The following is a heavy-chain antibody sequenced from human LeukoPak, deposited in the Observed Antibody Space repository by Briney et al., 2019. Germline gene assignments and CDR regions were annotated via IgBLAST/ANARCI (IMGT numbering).Heavy chain of an antibody. CDR2: ISSSSSTI. CDR3: AREGSPDAFDI. D-gene: IGHD6-19*01. V-gene: IGHV3-48*04. CDR1: GFTFSSYS. J-gene: IGHJ3*02. Sequence: GGSLRLSCAASGFTFSSYSMNWARQAPGKGLEWVSYISSSSSTIYYADSVKGRFTISRDNAKNSLYLQMNSLRAEDTAVYYCAREGSPDAFDIWGQGTMVTVSS.